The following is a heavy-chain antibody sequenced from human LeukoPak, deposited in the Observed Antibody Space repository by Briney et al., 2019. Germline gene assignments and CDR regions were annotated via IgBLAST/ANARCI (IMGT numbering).Heavy chain of an antibody. J-gene: IGHJ4*02. CDR2: IYRDGSVT. CDR1: GFTFSSYG. D-gene: IGHD4-17*01. Sequence: GGSLRLSCAASGFTFSSYGMSWVRQAPGKGLVWVSRIYRDGSVTNYADSVKGRFTISRDNAKNTLYLQMNSLRAEDTAVYYCARETADYGEYYFDYWGQGTLVTVSS. V-gene: IGHV3-74*01. CDR3: ARETADYGEYYFDY.